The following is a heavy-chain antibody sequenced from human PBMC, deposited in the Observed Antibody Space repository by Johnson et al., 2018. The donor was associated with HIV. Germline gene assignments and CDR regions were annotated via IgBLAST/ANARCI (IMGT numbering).Heavy chain of an antibody. CDR2: ISSSGSTI. CDR1: GFTFSDYY. CDR3: ARAYMSSGSYYDAFDI. D-gene: IGHD1-26*01. Sequence: QEKLVESGGGLVKPGGSLRLSCAASGFTFSDYYMSWIRQAPGKGLEWVSYISSSGSTIYYADSVKGRFTISRDNAKNSLYLQMNSLRAEDTALYYCARAYMSSGSYYDAFDIWGQGTMVIVSS. V-gene: IGHV3-11*01. J-gene: IGHJ3*02.